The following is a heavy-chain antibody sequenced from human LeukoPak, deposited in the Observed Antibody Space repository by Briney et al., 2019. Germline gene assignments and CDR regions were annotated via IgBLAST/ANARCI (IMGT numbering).Heavy chain of an antibody. D-gene: IGHD3-3*01. V-gene: IGHV3-23*01. CDR2: ISGSGGGT. CDR1: GFTFSSYA. Sequence: PGGSLRLSCAASGFTFSSYAMSWVRQAPGKGLEWVSAISGSGGGTYYADSVKGRFTISRDNSKNTLYLQMNSLRAEDTGVYYCAARYYDFWSGYYTDGYYYYMDVWGKGTTVTVSS. J-gene: IGHJ6*03. CDR3: AARYYDFWSGYYTDGYYYYMDV.